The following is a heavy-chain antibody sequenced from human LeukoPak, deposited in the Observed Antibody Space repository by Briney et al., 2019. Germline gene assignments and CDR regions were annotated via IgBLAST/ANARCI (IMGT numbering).Heavy chain of an antibody. D-gene: IGHD5-18*01. V-gene: IGHV3-30*02. CDR2: IRYDGSNK. CDR3: AKGDTGGAFDI. Sequence: GGSLTLSCAASGFTFSSYDMHWVRQAPGKGLEWAAFIRYDGSNKYYADSVKGGFTIARDNYKHTLYLLRNSTRAEDAAVYYCAKGDTGGAFDIWGQGKMVTVSS. CDR1: GFTFSSYD. J-gene: IGHJ3*02.